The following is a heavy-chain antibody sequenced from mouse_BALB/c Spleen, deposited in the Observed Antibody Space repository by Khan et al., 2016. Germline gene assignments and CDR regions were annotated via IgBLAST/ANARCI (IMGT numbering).Heavy chain of an antibody. CDR1: GFTFSSYG. D-gene: IGHD2-1*01. Sequence: EVELVESGGDLVKPGGSLKLSCAASGFTFSSYGMSWVRQTPDKRLEWVATISSGGSYTYYPDSAKGRLTISRDNAKNTLYLQMSSLRSADTAMYYCTGQRYGNYWFAYWGQGTLVTVSA. CDR3: TGQRYGNYWFAY. CDR2: ISSGGSYT. J-gene: IGHJ3*01. V-gene: IGHV5-6*01.